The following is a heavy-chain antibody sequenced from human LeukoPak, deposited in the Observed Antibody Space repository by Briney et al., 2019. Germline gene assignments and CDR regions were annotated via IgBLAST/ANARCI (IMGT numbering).Heavy chain of an antibody. J-gene: IGHJ3*02. V-gene: IGHV1-18*01. CDR2: INPSSGDT. CDR3: ARVGYDSSGRHRYAFDI. CDR1: GYTFIRYG. Sequence: ASVKVSCRASGYTFIRYGISWVRQAPGQGLEWMGWINPSSGDTNYVQKLQGRVTMTTETSTSTAYMELRSLRSDDTAVYYCARVGYDSSGRHRYAFDIWGQGTMVTVSS. D-gene: IGHD3-22*01.